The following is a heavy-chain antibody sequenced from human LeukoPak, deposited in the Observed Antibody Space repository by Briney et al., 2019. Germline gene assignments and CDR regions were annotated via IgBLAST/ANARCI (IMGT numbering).Heavy chain of an antibody. V-gene: IGHV4-34*01. CDR2: INHSGST. CDR3: AREKVVVIIGPRYFDY. J-gene: IGHJ4*02. Sequence: SETLSLTCAVYGGSFSGYYWSWIRQPPGKGLEWIGEINHSGSTNYNPSLESRVTISVDTSKNQFSLKLSSVTAADTAVYYCAREKVVVIIGPRYFDYWGQGTLVTVSS. D-gene: IGHD3-22*01. CDR1: GGSFSGYY.